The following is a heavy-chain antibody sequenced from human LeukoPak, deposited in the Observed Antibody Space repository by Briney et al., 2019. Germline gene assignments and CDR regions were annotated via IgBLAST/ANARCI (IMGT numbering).Heavy chain of an antibody. CDR2: IRYDGSNK. V-gene: IGHV3-30*02. CDR1: GFTFSSYG. J-gene: IGHJ4*02. D-gene: IGHD1-26*01. CDR3: AKDSKTYSGSYGVDY. Sequence: TGGSLRLSCAASGFTFSSYGMHWVRQAPGKGLEWVAFIRYDGSNKYYADSVKGRFTISRDNSKNTLYLQMSSLRAEDTAVYYCAKDSKTYSGSYGVDYWGQGTLVTVSS.